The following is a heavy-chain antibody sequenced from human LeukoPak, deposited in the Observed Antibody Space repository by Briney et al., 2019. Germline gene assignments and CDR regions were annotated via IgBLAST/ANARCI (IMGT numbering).Heavy chain of an antibody. D-gene: IGHD3-10*01. CDR2: IGYDGSNK. CDR3: ARDRFMVRGVMVGTFDL. Sequence: GGSLRLSCAASGFTFSDYAMHWVRQAPGKGLEWVAVIGYDGSNKYDADSVKGRFTISRDNSKNMMYLQMNSLRAEDTAVYYCARDRFMVRGVMVGTFDLWGQGTMVTASS. CDR1: GFTFSDYA. J-gene: IGHJ3*01. V-gene: IGHV3-33*01.